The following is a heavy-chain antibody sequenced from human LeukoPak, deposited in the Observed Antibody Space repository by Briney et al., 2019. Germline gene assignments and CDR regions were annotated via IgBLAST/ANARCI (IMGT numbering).Heavy chain of an antibody. CDR1: GGSISSSSYY. CDR2: IYYSGST. Sequence: SETLSLTCTVSGGSISSSSYYWGWIRQPPGKGLEWIGSIYYSGSTYYNPSLKSRVTISVDTSKNQFSLKLSSVTAADTAVYYCARDLNKFRYDSSGYPYWGQGTLVTVSS. V-gene: IGHV4-39*07. CDR3: ARDLNKFRYDSSGYPY. J-gene: IGHJ4*02. D-gene: IGHD3-22*01.